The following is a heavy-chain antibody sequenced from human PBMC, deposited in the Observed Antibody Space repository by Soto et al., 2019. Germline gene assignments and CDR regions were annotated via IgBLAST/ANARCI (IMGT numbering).Heavy chain of an antibody. D-gene: IGHD5-18*01. J-gene: IGHJ6*02. CDR2: INPNSGGT. Sequence: QVQLGQSGAELKKPGASVKVSCKASGYTFTGYYMHCVRQAPGQGLDWMGWINPNSGGTNYAQKFQGWVTMTRDTSISTAYMELSRLRSDDTAVYYCARDRGYSYGYYYYYGMDVWRQGTTVTVSS. CDR3: ARDRGYSYGYYYYYGMDV. V-gene: IGHV1-2*04. CDR1: GYTFTGYY.